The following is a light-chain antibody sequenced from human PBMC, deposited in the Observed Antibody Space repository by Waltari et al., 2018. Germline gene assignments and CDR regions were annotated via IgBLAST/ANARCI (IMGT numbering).Light chain of an antibody. CDR2: SAS. CDR3: QQSYSTPPFT. V-gene: IGKV1-39*01. J-gene: IGKJ3*01. Sequence: DIQMTQSPSSLSASVGDRVTITCRASQSISSSLNWYQQKPGKAPKLLSYSASSLQSGVPSRFSSSGSGTDVTLTISSLQPEDYATYYCQQSYSTPPFTFGPGTKVDIK. CDR1: QSISSS.